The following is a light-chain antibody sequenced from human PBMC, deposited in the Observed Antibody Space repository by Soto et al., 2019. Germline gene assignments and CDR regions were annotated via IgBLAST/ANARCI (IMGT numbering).Light chain of an antibody. CDR2: EAS. CDR3: SSHAGSHVV. CDR1: SSDVGAYNY. Sequence: QSALTQPPSASGSPGQSVTISCTGTSSDVGAYNYVSWYQHHPGKAPKLMIYEASKRPSGVPDRFSASKSGKTASLTVSGLQAEDEADYYCSSHAGSHVVFGGGTKLTVL. J-gene: IGLJ2*01. V-gene: IGLV2-8*01.